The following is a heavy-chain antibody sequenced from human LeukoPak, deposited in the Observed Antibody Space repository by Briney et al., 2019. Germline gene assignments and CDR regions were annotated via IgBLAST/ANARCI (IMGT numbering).Heavy chain of an antibody. CDR3: ARRGYSYDAFDI. CDR2: INPNSGGT. CDR1: GYTFTGYY. V-gene: IGHV1-2*02. Sequence: ASVKVSCEASGYTFTGYYMHWVRQATGQGLEWMGWINPNSGGTNYAQKFQGRVTMTRDTSISTAYMELSRLRSDDTAVYYCARRGYSYDAFDIWGQGTMVTISS. J-gene: IGHJ3*02. D-gene: IGHD5-18*01.